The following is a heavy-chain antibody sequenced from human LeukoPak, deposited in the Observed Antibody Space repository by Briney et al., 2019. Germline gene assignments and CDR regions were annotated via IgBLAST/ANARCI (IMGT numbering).Heavy chain of an antibody. J-gene: IGHJ4*02. V-gene: IGHV3-48*01. Sequence: QPGGSLRLSCAASGFTFSSYSMMWVRQAPGKGLEWVSYISSSSTTIYYADSVKGRFTISRDNAKNSLYLQMNSLRAEDTAVYYCARETGPYSSSWWDYWGQGTLVTVSS. CDR1: GFTFSSYS. D-gene: IGHD6-13*01. CDR2: ISSSSTTI. CDR3: ARETGPYSSSWWDY.